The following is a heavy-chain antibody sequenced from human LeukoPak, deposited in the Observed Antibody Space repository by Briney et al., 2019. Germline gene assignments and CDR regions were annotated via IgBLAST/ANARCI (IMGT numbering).Heavy chain of an antibody. CDR1: GFSLSPSGMR. CDR2: IDWGDDK. CDR3: ARPHGSSGWYYLDY. J-gene: IGHJ4*02. Sequence: SGPALVKPTQPLTLTCTFSGFSLSPSGMRVSWIRQPPGKALEWLGSIDWGDDKFYSTSLKTRLTISKDTSKNQVVFTMTNMDPVDTATYYCARPHGSSGWYYLDYWGQGTLVTVSS. D-gene: IGHD6-19*01. V-gene: IGHV2-70*04.